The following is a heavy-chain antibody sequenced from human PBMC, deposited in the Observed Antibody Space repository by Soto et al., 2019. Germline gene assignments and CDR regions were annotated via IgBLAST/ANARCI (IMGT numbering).Heavy chain of an antibody. CDR2: ISAYNGNT. D-gene: IGHD6-13*01. Sequence: ASVKVSCKASGYTFTSYCISWVRQAPGQGLEWMGWISAYNGNTNYAQKLQGRVTMTTDTSTSTAYMELRSLRSDDTAVYYCARDSGVYSSSWYDYWGQGTLVTVSS. CDR1: GYTFTSYC. V-gene: IGHV1-18*04. CDR3: ARDSGVYSSSWYDY. J-gene: IGHJ4*02.